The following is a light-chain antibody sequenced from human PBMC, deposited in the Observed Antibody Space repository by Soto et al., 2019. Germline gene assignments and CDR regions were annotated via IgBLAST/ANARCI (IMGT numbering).Light chain of an antibody. J-gene: IGLJ1*01. V-gene: IGLV2-14*01. CDR3: SSYTSASTLLYL. CDR1: SSDAGGYNY. Sequence: QSALTQPASVSGSPGQSITISCTGTSSDAGGYNYVSWYQQHPGIAPKLLIYGVTNRPSGVSTRFSGSKSGNTASLTISGLQAEDEADYHCSSYTSASTLLYLFGTGTKLTVL. CDR2: GVT.